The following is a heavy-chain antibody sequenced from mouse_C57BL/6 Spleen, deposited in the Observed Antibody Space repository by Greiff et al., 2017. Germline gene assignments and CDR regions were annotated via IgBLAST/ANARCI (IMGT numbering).Heavy chain of an antibody. V-gene: IGHV8-8*01. Sequence: QVTLKVCGPGILQPSQTLSLTCSFSGFSLSTFGMGVGWIRQPSGKGLEWLAHIWWDDDKYYNQALKGRLTNSTDTSKNQVFLKIANVDTADTATYYCARIVGYYGSSYGYFDVWGTGTTVTVSS. CDR3: ARIVGYYGSSYGYFDV. CDR1: GFSLSTFGMG. J-gene: IGHJ1*03. D-gene: IGHD1-1*01. CDR2: IWWDDDK.